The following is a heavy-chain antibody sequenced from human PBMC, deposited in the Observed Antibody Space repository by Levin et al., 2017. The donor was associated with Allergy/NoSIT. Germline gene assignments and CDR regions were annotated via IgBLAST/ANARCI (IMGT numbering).Heavy chain of an antibody. Sequence: GGSLRLSCSASGFTLSSYSLNWVRQAPGKGLEWVASISGSSNYIYYADSVRGRFTISRDDAKNSLYLQMNSLRAEDTAVYFCARDQAHEAYYYYYMDVWGKGTTVTISS. V-gene: IGHV3-21*01. CDR1: GFTLSSYS. J-gene: IGHJ6*03. CDR3: ARDQAHEAYYYYYMDV. CDR2: ISGSSNYI.